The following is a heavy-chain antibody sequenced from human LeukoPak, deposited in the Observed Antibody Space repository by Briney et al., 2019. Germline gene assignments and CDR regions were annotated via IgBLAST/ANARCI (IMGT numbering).Heavy chain of an antibody. CDR2: IIPIFGTA. D-gene: IGHD2-2*01. CDR3: ARRVRGCSSTSCPHYYFDY. Sequence: ASVKVSCKASGGTFSSYAISWVRQAPGQGLKWMGGIIPIFGTASYAQKFQGRVTMTGDTSTSTVYMELSSLRSEDTAVYYCARRVRGCSSTSCPHYYFDYWGQGTLVTVSS. J-gene: IGHJ4*02. CDR1: GGTFSSYA. V-gene: IGHV1-69*06.